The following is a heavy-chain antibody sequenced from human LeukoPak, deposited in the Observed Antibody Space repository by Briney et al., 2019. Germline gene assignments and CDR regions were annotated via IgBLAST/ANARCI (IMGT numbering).Heavy chain of an antibody. CDR2: ISWNSGSI. Sequence: PGGSLRLSCAASGFTFDDYAMHWVRQAPGKGLEWVSGISWNSGSIGYADSVKGRFTISRDNAKNSLYLQMNSLRDEDTAVYYCASSGSYRFDYWGQGTLVTVSS. J-gene: IGHJ4*02. V-gene: IGHV3-9*01. CDR3: ASSGSYRFDY. D-gene: IGHD1-26*01. CDR1: GFTFDDYA.